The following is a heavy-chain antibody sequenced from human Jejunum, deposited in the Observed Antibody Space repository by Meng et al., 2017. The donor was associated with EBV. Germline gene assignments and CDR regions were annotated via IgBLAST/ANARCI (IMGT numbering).Heavy chain of an antibody. CDR1: GDSISSSNW. D-gene: IGHD3-3*01. J-gene: IGHJ4*02. CDR3: ARYGSGYFPALWY. Sequence: VQRHESGQELVKPAGTLSLTGAVSGDSISSSNWWSWVRQPPGKGLEWIGEIYHSGSTNYNPSLKSRVTISVDKSKNQFSLKLSSVTAADTAVYYCARYGSGYFPALWYWGQGTLVTVSS. CDR2: IYHSGST. V-gene: IGHV4-4*02.